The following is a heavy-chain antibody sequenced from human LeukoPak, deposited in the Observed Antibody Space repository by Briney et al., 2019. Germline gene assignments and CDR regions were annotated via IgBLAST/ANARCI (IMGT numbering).Heavy chain of an antibody. CDR1: VGSISSYY. V-gene: IGHV4-59*01. Sequence: SETLSLTCTLSVGSISSYYGSWIRQPPGEGLEWVGYIYYSGSTNYNPSLKSRVTISVDTSKNQFSLKLSSVTAADTAVYYCANTVAGYYYGMDVWGKGTTVTVSS. CDR2: IYYSGST. CDR3: ANTVAGYYYGMDV. D-gene: IGHD1-1*01. J-gene: IGHJ6*04.